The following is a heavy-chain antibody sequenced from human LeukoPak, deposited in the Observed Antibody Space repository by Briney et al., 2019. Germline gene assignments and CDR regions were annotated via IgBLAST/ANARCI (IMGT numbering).Heavy chain of an antibody. CDR2: ISSSGSTI. V-gene: IGHV3-48*03. CDR1: GFTFSSYE. J-gene: IGHJ4*02. CDR3: ARETYFDY. Sequence: PGGSLRLSCVASGFTFSSYEMSWVRQAPGKGLEWLSYISSSGSTIYYADFVKGRFTISRDNAKNSVYLQMNSLRAEDTAVYYCARETYFDYWRQGTLLTVSS.